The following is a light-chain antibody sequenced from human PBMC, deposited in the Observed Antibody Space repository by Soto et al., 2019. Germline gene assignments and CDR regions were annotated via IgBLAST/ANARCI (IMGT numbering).Light chain of an antibody. CDR2: GTS. CDR1: QSVSSN. V-gene: IGKV3-15*01. CDR3: QQYNNWPPYT. Sequence: EIVMTQSPATLSVSPGERATLSCSASQSVSSNLAWYQQKPGQAPRLLIYGTSTRATGIPARFSGSGSGTEFTLTNSSLQSEDFAVYHCQQYNNWPPYTFGHGTKLEIK. J-gene: IGKJ2*01.